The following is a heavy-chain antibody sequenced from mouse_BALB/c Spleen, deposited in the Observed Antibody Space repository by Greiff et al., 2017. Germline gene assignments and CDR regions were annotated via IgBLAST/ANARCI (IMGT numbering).Heavy chain of an antibody. V-gene: IGHV5-9-4*01. CDR2: ISSGGSYT. CDR3: ARVRYEGHYFDY. Sequence: EVQVVESGGGLVKPGGSLKLSCAASGFTFSSYAMSWVRQSPEKRLEWVAEISSGGSYTYYPDTVTGRFTISRDNAKNTLYLEMSSLRSEDTAMYYCARVRYEGHYFDYWGQGTTLTVSS. CDR1: GFTFSSYA. J-gene: IGHJ2*01. D-gene: IGHD2-14*01.